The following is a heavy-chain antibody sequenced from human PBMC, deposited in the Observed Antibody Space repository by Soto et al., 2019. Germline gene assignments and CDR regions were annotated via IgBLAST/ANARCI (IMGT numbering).Heavy chain of an antibody. J-gene: IGHJ4*02. Sequence: SETLSLTFTVSGVSARRTYWAWIRQPPGKGLEWIGYIYDDGESNHNPFLKSRLPMSVHTSKNQLSLKPTSVTAAATVVYYCSRERTVLDSWGQGTLVTVSS. V-gene: IGHV4-59*02. CDR1: GVSARRTY. D-gene: IGHD6-6*01. CDR3: SRERTVLDS. CDR2: IYDDGES.